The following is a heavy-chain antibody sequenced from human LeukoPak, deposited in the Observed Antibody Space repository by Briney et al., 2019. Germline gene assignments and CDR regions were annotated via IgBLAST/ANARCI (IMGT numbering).Heavy chain of an antibody. J-gene: IGHJ4*02. CDR2: IYDSGST. CDR1: GGSTSSSTYY. D-gene: IGHD3-22*01. Sequence: PTETLSLTCTVSGGSTSSSTYYWDWIRQPPGKGLEWIGNIYDSGSTHYNPSLESRVTISVDTSKNQFSLKLNSVTAADTAVYYCARHSSTYYRFDYWGQGTLVSVSS. V-gene: IGHV4-39*01. CDR3: ARHSSTYYRFDY.